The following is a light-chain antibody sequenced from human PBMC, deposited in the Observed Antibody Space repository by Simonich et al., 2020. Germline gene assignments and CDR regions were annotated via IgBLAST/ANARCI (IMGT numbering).Light chain of an antibody. CDR3: QSYDSSNQV. CDR1: SGSIASNY. V-gene: IGLV6-57*01. CDR2: EDN. Sequence: NFMLTQPHSVSESPGKTVTISCTRISGSIASNYVQWYQQRPGRSPPTVIYEDNQRPAGVPDRFSGSIDSSSNSASLTISGLKTEDEADYYCQSYDSSNQVFGGGTKLTVL. J-gene: IGLJ2*01.